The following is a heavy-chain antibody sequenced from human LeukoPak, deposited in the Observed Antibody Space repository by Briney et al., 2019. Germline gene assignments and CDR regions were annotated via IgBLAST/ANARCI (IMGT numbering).Heavy chain of an antibody. CDR1: GFSFDDYA. Sequence: PGGSLRLSCAASGFSFDDYAMHWVRQAPGKGLEWVSGINWNSGSITYADSVKGRFTISRDNAKNTLYLQMNSLRAEDTAVYYCARAVTMVRAPSFRYYFDYWGQGTLVTVSS. CDR3: ARAVTMVRAPSFRYYFDY. J-gene: IGHJ4*02. V-gene: IGHV3-9*01. D-gene: IGHD3-10*01. CDR2: INWNSGSI.